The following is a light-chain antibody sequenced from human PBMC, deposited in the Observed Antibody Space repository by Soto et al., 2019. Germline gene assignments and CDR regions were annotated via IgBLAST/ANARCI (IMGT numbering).Light chain of an antibody. Sequence: DIRITQSPSTLSASVGERVTITCRASQSTSSYLAWYQQKPGKAPKLLIYQASSLENGVPSRFSGSGSGIEFSLTISSLQPDDFATYYCKQYSSHSKFGQGTKVDIK. J-gene: IGKJ1*01. CDR1: QSTSSY. CDR3: KQYSSHSK. CDR2: QAS. V-gene: IGKV1-5*03.